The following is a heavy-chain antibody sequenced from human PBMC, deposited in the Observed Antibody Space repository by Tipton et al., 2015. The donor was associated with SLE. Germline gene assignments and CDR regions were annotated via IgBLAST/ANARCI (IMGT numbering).Heavy chain of an antibody. CDR3: ARGDVVEHAFDI. CDR2: INHSGST. CDR1: GGSFSGYY. Sequence: LRLSCAVYGGSFSGYYWSWIRQPPGKGLEWIGEINHSGSTNYNPSLKSRVTISVDTSKNQFSLKLSSVTAADTAVYYCARGDVVEHAFDIWGQGTMVTVSS. J-gene: IGHJ3*02. V-gene: IGHV4-34*01. D-gene: IGHD3-22*01.